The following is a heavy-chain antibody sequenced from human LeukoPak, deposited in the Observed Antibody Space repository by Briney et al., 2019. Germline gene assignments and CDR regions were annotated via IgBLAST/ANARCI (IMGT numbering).Heavy chain of an antibody. J-gene: IGHJ6*02. D-gene: IGHD4-11*01. Sequence: GASVKVSCKASGYTFTGYYMHWVRQAPGQGLEWMGRINPNSGGTNYAQEFQGRVTMTRDTSISTAYMELSRLRSDDTAVYYCARLDYSNAYYYGMDVWGQGTTVTVSS. CDR1: GYTFTGYY. CDR3: ARLDYSNAYYYGMDV. V-gene: IGHV1-2*06. CDR2: INPNSGGT.